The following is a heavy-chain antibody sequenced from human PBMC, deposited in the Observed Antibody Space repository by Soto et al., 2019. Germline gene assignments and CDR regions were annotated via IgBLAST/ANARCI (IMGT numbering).Heavy chain of an antibody. CDR1: GGSISSGDYY. D-gene: IGHD3-10*01. CDR2: IYYSGST. V-gene: IGHV4-30-4*01. Sequence: SETLSLTCTVSGGSISSGDYYWSWIRQPPGKGLEWIGYIYYSGSTYYNPSLKSRVTISVDTSKNQFSLKLSSVTAADTAVYYCASSFITMVRGVIITSDYYYYXMDVWGQGTTVTVSS. J-gene: IGHJ6*02. CDR3: ASSFITMVRGVIITSDYYYYXMDV.